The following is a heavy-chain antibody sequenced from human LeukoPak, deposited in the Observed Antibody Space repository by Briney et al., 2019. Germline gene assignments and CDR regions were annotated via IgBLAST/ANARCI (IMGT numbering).Heavy chain of an antibody. CDR3: ARGYYDSSGYYPHNFDY. J-gene: IGHJ4*02. D-gene: IGHD3-22*01. CDR2: IYSGGST. CDR1: GFTVSSNY. V-gene: IGHV3-53*01. Sequence: GGSLRLSCAASGFTVSSNYMSWVRQAPGKGLEWVSVIYSGGSTYYADSVKGRFTISRDNSKNTLYLQMNSLRAEDTAVYYCARGYYDSSGYYPHNFDYWGQGTLVTVSS.